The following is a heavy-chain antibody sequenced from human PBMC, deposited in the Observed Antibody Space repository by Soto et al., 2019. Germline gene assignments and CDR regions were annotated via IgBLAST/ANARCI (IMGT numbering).Heavy chain of an antibody. CDR3: ATLAARPGYYYGMDV. CDR2: ISASGGST. Sequence: EVQLLESGGGLVQPGGSLRLSCAASGFTFSSYDMSWVRQAPGKGLEWVSSISASGGSTYYADSVRGRFTISRDSSKNAVSLQINGRRAEDTAVYYCATLAARPGYYYGMDVWGQGTTVTVSS. CDR1: GFTFSSYD. J-gene: IGHJ6*02. V-gene: IGHV3-23*01. D-gene: IGHD2-15*01.